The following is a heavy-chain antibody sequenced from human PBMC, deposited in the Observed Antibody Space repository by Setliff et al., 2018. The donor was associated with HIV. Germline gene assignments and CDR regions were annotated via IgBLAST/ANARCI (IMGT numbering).Heavy chain of an antibody. V-gene: IGHV3-23*01. J-gene: IGHJ4*02. CDR2: ISGSGDST. CDR3: ARDPIKARPDYFDY. D-gene: IGHD6-6*01. CDR1: GFTFRSYT. Sequence: GGSLRLSCAASGFTFRSYTMTWVRQTPGKGLEWVSTISGSGDSTYYADSVKGRFTISRDNSKNTLYLQMNSLRPEDTAIYYCARDPIKARPDYFDYWGQGTLVTVSS.